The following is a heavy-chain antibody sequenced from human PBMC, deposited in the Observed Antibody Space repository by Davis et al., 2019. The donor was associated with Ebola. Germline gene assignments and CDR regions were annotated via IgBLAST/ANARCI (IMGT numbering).Heavy chain of an antibody. J-gene: IGHJ6*02. Sequence: GESLKISCAASGFTFDDYAMHWVRQAPGKGLEWVSYISSSGSTIYYADSVKGRFTISRDNAKNSLYLQMNSLRAEDTAVYYCARGEGDYETFYYYYGMDVWGQGTTVTVSS. CDR1: GFTFDDYA. CDR2: ISSSGSTI. D-gene: IGHD4-17*01. CDR3: ARGEGDYETFYYYYGMDV. V-gene: IGHV3-11*01.